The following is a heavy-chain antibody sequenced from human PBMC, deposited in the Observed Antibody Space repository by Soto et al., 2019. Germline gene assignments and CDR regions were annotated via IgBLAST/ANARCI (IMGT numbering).Heavy chain of an antibody. Sequence: SVKVSCKVSGGTFSSFAISWVRQAPGQGLEWMGGLVLILGTANYAQKFQGRVTFSADDSTSTTHMEMSGLRSEDTAVYFCASGYYDSSGYSIDDWGQGTQVTVSS. V-gene: IGHV1-69*13. CDR1: GGTFSSFA. CDR2: LVLILGTA. CDR3: ASGYYDSSGYSIDD. D-gene: IGHD3-22*01. J-gene: IGHJ4*02.